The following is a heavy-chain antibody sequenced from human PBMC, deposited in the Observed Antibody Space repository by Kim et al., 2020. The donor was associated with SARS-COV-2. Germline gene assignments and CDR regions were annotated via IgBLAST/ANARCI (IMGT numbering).Heavy chain of an antibody. Sequence: SETLSLTCKVSGGSISSYYWSWIRQPPGKGLEWIGYIYYSGSTNYNPSLKSRVTISVDTSKNQFSLKLSSVTAADTAVYYCARVSPYYDFWSGPFDYWGQGTLVTVSS. V-gene: IGHV4-59*13. J-gene: IGHJ4*02. D-gene: IGHD3-3*01. CDR3: ARVSPYYDFWSGPFDY. CDR2: IYYSGST. CDR1: GGSISSYY.